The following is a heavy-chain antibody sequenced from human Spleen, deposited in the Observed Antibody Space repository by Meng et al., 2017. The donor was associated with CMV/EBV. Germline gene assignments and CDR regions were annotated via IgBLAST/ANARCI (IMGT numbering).Heavy chain of an antibody. D-gene: IGHD2-2*02. V-gene: IGHV1-2*02. J-gene: IGHJ5*02. CDR1: TFTGHY. CDR2: INPNSGGT. Sequence: TFTGHYLHWVRQAPGQGLEWMGWINPNSGGTNYAQKFQGRVTMTRDTSINTAYMELNKLRSDDTAVYYCARDGRFCSSTSCYRWWFDPWGQGTLVTVSS. CDR3: ARDGRFCSSTSCYRWWFDP.